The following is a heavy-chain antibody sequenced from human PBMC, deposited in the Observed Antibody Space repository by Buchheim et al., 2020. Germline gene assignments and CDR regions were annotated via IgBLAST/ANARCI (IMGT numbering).Heavy chain of an antibody. V-gene: IGHV3-7*03. J-gene: IGHJ5*02. CDR1: GFTFRNYW. Sequence: EVYLVESGGGLVQPGGSLRLSCAASGFTFRNYWMNWVRQAPGKGLEWVANINEDGTEKYYVDSVKGRFTISSDNAMSSVYLQMSSLRVEDTAVYYCAKHSIPWGQGT. CDR3: AKHSIP. CDR2: INEDGTEK. D-gene: IGHD2/OR15-2a*01.